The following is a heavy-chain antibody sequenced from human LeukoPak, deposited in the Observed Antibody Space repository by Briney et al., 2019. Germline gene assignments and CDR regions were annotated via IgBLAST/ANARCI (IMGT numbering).Heavy chain of an antibody. J-gene: IGHJ3*02. CDR1: RYTFTSYA. V-gene: IGHV7-4-1*02. Sequence: GASVKVSCKASRYTFTSYAMNWVRQAPGQGLEWMGWINTNTGNPTYAQGFTGRFVFSLDTSVSTAYLQISSLKAEDTAVYYCARRGYSYGFSPAFDIWGQGTMVTVSS. CDR3: ARRGYSYGFSPAFDI. CDR2: INTNTGNP. D-gene: IGHD5-18*01.